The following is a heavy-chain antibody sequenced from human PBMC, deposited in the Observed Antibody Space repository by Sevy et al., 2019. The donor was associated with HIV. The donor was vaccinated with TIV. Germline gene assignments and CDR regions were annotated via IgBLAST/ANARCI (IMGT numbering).Heavy chain of an antibody. J-gene: IGHJ2*01. D-gene: IGHD6-19*01. V-gene: IGHV4-59*13. CDR1: GGSISSYY. Sequence: SETLSLTCTVSGGSISSYYWSWIRQPPGKGLEWIGYIYYSGSTNYNPSLKSRVTISVDTSKNQFSLKLSSVTAADTAVYYCARDADSSGWSGPINPWGRGTLVTVSS. CDR2: IYYSGST. CDR3: ARDADSSGWSGPINP.